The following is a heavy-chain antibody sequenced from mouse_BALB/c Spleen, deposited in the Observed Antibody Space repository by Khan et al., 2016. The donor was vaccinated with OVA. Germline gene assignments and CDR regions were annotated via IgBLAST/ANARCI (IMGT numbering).Heavy chain of an antibody. D-gene: IGHD2-2*01. V-gene: IGHV3-2*02. Sequence: VQLQESGPGLVKPSQSLSLTCTVTGYSITSDYAWNWIRQFPGNKLEWMGYISSSGSTSYNPSLKSRISITRDTSKNQFFLQLKSVTTEDTATYYCARSLYYGYGYALDCWGRGTSVTVAS. CDR3: ARSLYYGYGYALDC. CDR1: GYSITSDYA. CDR2: ISSSGST. J-gene: IGHJ4*01.